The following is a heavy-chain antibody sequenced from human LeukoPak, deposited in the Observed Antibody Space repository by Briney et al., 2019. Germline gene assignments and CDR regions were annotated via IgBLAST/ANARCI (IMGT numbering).Heavy chain of an antibody. CDR1: VGSFSSYA. CDR3: ARESPSLSRLRRSNWFGP. V-gene: IGHV1-69*05. J-gene: IGHJ5*02. Sequence: SVKVSCKASVGSFSSYAISWVRQAPGQGLEWMGGIIPIFGTANYAQKFQGRVTITTDESTSTAYMELSSLRSEDTAVYYCARESPSLSRLRRSNWFGPWGQGTPVTVSS. CDR2: IIPIFGTA. D-gene: IGHD2-2*01.